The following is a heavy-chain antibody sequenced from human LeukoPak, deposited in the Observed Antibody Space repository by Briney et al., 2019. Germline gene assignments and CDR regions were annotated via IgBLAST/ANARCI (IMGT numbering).Heavy chain of an antibody. CDR3: ARGGADYDPWDYYGMDV. Sequence: SETLSLTCTVSGGSISSYYWSWIRQPAGKGLEWIGRIYTSGSTNYNPSLKSRVTISVDTSKNQFSLRLSSVTAADTAVYYCARGGADYDPWDYYGMDVWGQGTTVTVSS. CDR1: GGSISSYY. CDR2: IYTSGST. J-gene: IGHJ6*02. D-gene: IGHD3-16*01. V-gene: IGHV4-4*07.